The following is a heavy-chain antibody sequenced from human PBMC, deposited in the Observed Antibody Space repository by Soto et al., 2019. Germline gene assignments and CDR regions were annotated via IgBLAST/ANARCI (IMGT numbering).Heavy chain of an antibody. J-gene: IGHJ5*02. Sequence: ASETLSLTCTVSGGSISSSYWSWIRQPPGKGLEWLAYIYDDGSANYNPSLKSRATISLDMSKNQFSLKLTSVTAADTAVYYCARDKYCSGGSCRKNWFDPWGQLTLVTVSS. CDR3: ARDKYCSGGSCRKNWFDP. CDR2: IYDDGSA. CDR1: GGSISSSY. V-gene: IGHV4-59*01. D-gene: IGHD2-15*01.